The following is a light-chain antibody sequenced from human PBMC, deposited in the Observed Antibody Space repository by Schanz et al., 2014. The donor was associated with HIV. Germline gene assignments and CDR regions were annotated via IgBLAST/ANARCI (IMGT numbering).Light chain of an antibody. Sequence: QSVLTQPPSASGTPGQRVTISCSGASSNIGSNTVSWYHQLPGTAPRLLIYNNNQRPSGVPDRISGSKSGTSASLAISGLRSEDEADYYCAAWDDSLNGVVFGGGTKLTVL. CDR3: AAWDDSLNGVV. CDR1: SSNIGSNT. V-gene: IGLV1-44*01. J-gene: IGLJ2*01. CDR2: NNN.